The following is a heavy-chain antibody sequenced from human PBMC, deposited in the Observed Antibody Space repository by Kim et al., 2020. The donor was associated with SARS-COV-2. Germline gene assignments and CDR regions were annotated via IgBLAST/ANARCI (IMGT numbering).Heavy chain of an antibody. J-gene: IGHJ6*02. Sequence: GGSLRLSCAASGFTFSSYAMRWVRQAPGKRLEWVATISSTGNNKYYTDSMKGRFTISRDNSKNTLYLQMVTLRPEDTAVYYCARDFEAGGVDNFYYYGMDVWGQGTPVTVSS. CDR1: GFTFSSYA. CDR2: ISSTGNNK. CDR3: ARDFEAGGVDNFYYYGMDV. V-gene: IGHV3-30*04. D-gene: IGHD2-8*01.